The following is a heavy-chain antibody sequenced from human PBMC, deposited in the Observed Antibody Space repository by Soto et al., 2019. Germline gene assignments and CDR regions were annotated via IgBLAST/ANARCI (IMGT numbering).Heavy chain of an antibody. V-gene: IGHV1-46*01. CDR3: ARAPQYGSAGYYYNF. D-gene: IGHD3-10*01. J-gene: IGHJ4*02. CDR2: ISPSGGGT. CDR1: GYTFSNYY. Sequence: QVHLVQSGAEVKRPGVSVKVSCKASGYTFSNYYMHWVRQVPGHGLEWMGIISPSGGGTTYAQRFRGRLTVTRDTSTSTVYIELSRLRSDDTAIYFCARAPQYGSAGYYYNFWGQGTLVTVSS.